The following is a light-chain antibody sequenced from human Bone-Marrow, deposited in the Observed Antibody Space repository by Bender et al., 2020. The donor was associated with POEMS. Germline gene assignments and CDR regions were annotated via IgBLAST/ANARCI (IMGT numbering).Light chain of an antibody. V-gene: IGLV3-25*03. CDR1: ALPKQH. CDR3: QSADTTGTYV. J-gene: IGLJ1*01. CDR2: KDT. Sequence: SYELTQPPSVSVSPGQTARITCSGDALPKQHAYWYQQKPGQAPLVVIYKDTERPSGIPERFSGSTSGTTVTLTISGVEAEDEADYYCQSADTTGTYVFGTGTKVTVL.